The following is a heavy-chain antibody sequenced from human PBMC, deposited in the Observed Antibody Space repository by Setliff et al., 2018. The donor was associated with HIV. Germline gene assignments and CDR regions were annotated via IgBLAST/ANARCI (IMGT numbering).Heavy chain of an antibody. J-gene: IGHJ4*02. V-gene: IGHV3-7*01. CDR1: GLTFSNYW. Sequence: GESLKISCAASGLTFSNYWMNWVRQAPGRGLEWVANIKQDGSEKYYVDSVKGRFTISRDNPKNSLFLQMNSLRAEDTAVYYCAAGSGWRIGYWGQGILVTVSS. CDR2: IKQDGSEK. CDR3: AAGSGWRIGY. D-gene: IGHD6-19*01.